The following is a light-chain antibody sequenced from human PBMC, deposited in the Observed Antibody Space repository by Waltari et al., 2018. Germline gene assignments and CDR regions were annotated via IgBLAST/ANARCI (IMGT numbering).Light chain of an antibody. J-gene: IGKJ1*01. Sequence: DIQMTQSPSSLSASVGDRVTITCRARQGITNYLAWYQHKPGKVPKLLIYAASTLQSGVPSRFRGSGSGTDFTLTISSLQPEDVATYYCQKYDSAPRTFGQGTKVEIK. CDR2: AAS. CDR1: QGITNY. CDR3: QKYDSAPRT. V-gene: IGKV1-27*01.